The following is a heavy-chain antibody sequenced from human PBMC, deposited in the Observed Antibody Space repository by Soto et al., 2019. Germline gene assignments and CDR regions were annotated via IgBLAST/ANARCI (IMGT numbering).Heavy chain of an antibody. CDR1: GGSIRNDHFY. CDR3: ASDLEGTVTGRGAFGS. J-gene: IGHJ3*02. D-gene: IGHD2-8*02. V-gene: IGHV4-31*03. Sequence: QGQLQESGQGLVKPSQTLSLTCTVSGGSIRNDHFYWSYLRQRPGKGLEWIEYISYSGYTYYHPSLKSRVIISVDPSNNQFSLILNSVTAADTAVYYCASDLEGTVTGRGAFGSWGRGTLVTVSS. CDR2: ISYSGYT.